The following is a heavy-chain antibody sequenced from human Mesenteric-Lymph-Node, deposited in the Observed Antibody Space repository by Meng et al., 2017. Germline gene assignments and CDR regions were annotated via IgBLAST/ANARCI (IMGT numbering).Heavy chain of an antibody. CDR3: ARHAPSDHIDYGSGNTGEPFDY. V-gene: IGHV5-51*01. D-gene: IGHD3-10*01. Sequence: GGSLRLSCKGSGYSFTTYPSYWIGWVRQMPGKGLEWMGIIYPGDSDTRYSPSFQGQVTISADKSISTAYLQWSSLKASDTAMYYCARHAPSDHIDYGSGNTGEPFDYWGQGTLVTVSS. CDR2: IYPGDSDT. CDR1: GYSFTTYPSYW. J-gene: IGHJ4*02.